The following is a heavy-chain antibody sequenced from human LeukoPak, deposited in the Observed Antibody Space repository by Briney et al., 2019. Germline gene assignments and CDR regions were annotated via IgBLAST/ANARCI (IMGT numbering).Heavy chain of an antibody. J-gene: IGHJ6*03. Sequence: ASVKVSCKASGYMFTSYDINWVRQATGQGLEWMGWMNPQSGNTGYAQKFRGRVTITRDTSITTAYMELSSLRSEDTAVYYCAXXXXYSNFGSAYYYYMDVWGKGTTVTVSS. CDR1: GYMFTSYD. CDR2: MNPQSGNT. D-gene: IGHD4-11*01. V-gene: IGHV1-8*03. CDR3: AXXXXYSNFGSAYYYYMDV.